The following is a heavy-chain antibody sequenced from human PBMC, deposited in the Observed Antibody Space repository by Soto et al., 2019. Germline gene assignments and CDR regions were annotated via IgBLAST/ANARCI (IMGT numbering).Heavy chain of an antibody. Sequence: QVLLQESGPGLVQPSGTLSLSCVVFGVSIGSNYYWGWVRQSPGKGREWLGDMSHIVSVNYNPSLKSRVTISKDKSQNQFYLKLNSVTAADTAIYYRAGRLGWCAIDYWGEGTLVLVSS. D-gene: IGHD6-19*01. CDR3: AGRLGWCAIDY. V-gene: IGHV4-4*02. CDR2: MSHIVSV. CDR1: GVSIGSNYY. J-gene: IGHJ4*02.